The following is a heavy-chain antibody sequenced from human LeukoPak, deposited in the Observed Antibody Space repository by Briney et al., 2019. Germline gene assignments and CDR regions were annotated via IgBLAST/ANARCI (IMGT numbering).Heavy chain of an antibody. CDR2: TSGSGGST. D-gene: IGHD1-14*01. Sequence: SGGSLRLSCAASGFTFDTYAMSWVRQAPGKGLEWVSGTSGSGGSTYYADSVRGRFTISRDNSKNTLYLQMNSLRAEDTAVYYCAKFSGILDYYLYMDVWGKGTTVTVSS. J-gene: IGHJ6*03. CDR1: GFTFDTYA. CDR3: AKFSGILDYYLYMDV. V-gene: IGHV3-23*01.